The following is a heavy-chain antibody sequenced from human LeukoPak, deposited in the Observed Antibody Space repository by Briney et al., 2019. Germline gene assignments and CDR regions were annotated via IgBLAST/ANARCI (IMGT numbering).Heavy chain of an antibody. V-gene: IGHV3-33*08. J-gene: IGHJ5*02. D-gene: IGHD2-2*01. CDR2: IWYDGSNK. CDR3: ARDGLGVVPAATPFDP. Sequence: PGGSLRLSCGASGFTLSDCSMGWVRQAPGKGLEWVAVIWYDGSNKYYADSVKGRFTISRDNSKNTLYLQMNSLRAEDTAVYYCARDGLGVVPAATPFDPWGQGTLVTVSS. CDR1: GFTLSDCS.